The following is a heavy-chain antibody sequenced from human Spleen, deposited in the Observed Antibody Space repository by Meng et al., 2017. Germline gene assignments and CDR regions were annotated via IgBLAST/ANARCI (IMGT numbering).Heavy chain of an antibody. CDR3: ARERYSGDDFDY. CDR1: GFTFSNYE. Sequence: GGSLRLSCAASGFTFSNYEMNWVRQSPGKGLEWVSYISSSGSAIYYADSVKGRFTISRDNAKNSLYLQMNSLRAEDMAVYYCARERYSGDDFDYWGQGTLVTVSS. J-gene: IGHJ4*02. D-gene: IGHD5-12*01. CDR2: ISSSGSAI. V-gene: IGHV3-48*03.